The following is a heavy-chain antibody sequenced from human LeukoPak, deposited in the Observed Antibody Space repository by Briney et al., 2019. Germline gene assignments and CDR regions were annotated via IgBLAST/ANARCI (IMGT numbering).Heavy chain of an antibody. CDR3: ARGPGSSWYRGWFDP. J-gene: IGHJ5*02. D-gene: IGHD6-13*01. Sequence: SETLSLTCAVYGGSFSGYYWSWIRQPPGKGLEWIGEINHSGSTNYNPSLKSRVTISVDTSKNQFSLKLSSVTAADTAVYYCARGPGSSWYRGWFDPWGQGTLVTVSS. V-gene: IGHV4-34*01. CDR2: INHSGST. CDR1: GGSFSGYY.